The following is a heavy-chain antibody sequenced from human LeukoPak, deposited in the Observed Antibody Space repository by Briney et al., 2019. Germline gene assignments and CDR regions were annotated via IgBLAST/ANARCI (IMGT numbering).Heavy chain of an antibody. J-gene: IGHJ6*02. CDR2: INHSGST. V-gene: IGHV4-34*01. D-gene: IGHD1-1*01. CDR3: ARAASRHSTKYYHGMDV. CDR1: GGSFSGYY. Sequence: SETLSLTCAVYGGSFSGYYWSWLRQPPGKGLEWIGEINHSGSTNYNPSLKSRVTISVDTSKNQFSLKLSSVTAADTAVYYCARAASRHSTKYYHGMDVWGQGTTVTVSS.